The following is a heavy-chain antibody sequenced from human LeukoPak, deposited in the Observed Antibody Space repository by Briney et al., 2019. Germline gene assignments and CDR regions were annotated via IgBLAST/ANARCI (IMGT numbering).Heavy chain of an antibody. CDR1: GFTFSGYW. Sequence: GGSLRLSCAASGFTFSGYWMSWVRQAPGKGLEWVANIKQDGSEKYYVDSVKGRFTISRDNAKNSLYLQMNSLRAEDTAVYYCARNVLRYFDWLWAFDIWGQGTMVTVSS. CDR3: ARNVLRYFDWLWAFDI. CDR2: IKQDGSEK. D-gene: IGHD3-9*01. J-gene: IGHJ3*02. V-gene: IGHV3-7*01.